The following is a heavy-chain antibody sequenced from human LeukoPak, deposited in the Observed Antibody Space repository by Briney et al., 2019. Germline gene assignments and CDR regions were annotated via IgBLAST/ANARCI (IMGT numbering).Heavy chain of an antibody. CDR2: IKSKTDGGTT. CDR3: TTDRGYCSSTSCGTDYYYYYGMDV. D-gene: IGHD2-2*01. J-gene: IGHJ6*02. Sequence: GGSPRLSCAASGFTFSNAWMSWVRQAPGKGLEWVGRIKSKTDGGTTDYAAPVKGRFTISRDDSKNTLYLQMNSLKTEDTAVYYCTTDRGYCSSTSCGTDYYYYYGMDVWGQGTTVTVSS. CDR1: GFTFSNAW. V-gene: IGHV3-15*01.